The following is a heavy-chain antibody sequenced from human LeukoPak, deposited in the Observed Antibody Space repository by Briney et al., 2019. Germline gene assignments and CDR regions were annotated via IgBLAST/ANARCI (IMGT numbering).Heavy chain of an antibody. D-gene: IGHD6-13*01. CDR3: ARGQKDNGVSSSWYYYGMDV. J-gene: IGHJ6*02. CDR2: MNPNTGNT. CDR1: GYTFTSSD. V-gene: IGHV1-8*01. Sequence: GASVTVSCKASGYTFTSSDINWVRQATGQGLEWMGWMNPNTGNTEYAQKFQGRVTMTSNTSISTAYMELSSLRSEDTAVYYCARGQKDNGVSSSWYYYGMDVWGQGTTVTVSS.